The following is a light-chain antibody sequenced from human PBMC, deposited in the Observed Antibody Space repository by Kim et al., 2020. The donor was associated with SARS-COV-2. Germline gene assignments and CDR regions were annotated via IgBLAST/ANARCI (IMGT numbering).Light chain of an antibody. J-gene: IGLJ2*01. V-gene: IGLV1-44*01. CDR3: AAWDDSLNVVV. Sequence: QSVLTQPPSASGTPGQRVTISCSGSSSNIGINTVNWYRQLPGTAPKLLIFSSTQRPSGVPDRFSGSKSTTSASLAISGLQSEDGADYYCAAWDDSLNVVVFGGGTQLTVL. CDR2: SST. CDR1: SSNIGINT.